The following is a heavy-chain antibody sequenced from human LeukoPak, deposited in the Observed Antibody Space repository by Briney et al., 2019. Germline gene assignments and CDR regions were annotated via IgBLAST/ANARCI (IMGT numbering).Heavy chain of an antibody. D-gene: IGHD6-19*01. J-gene: IGHJ4*02. V-gene: IGHV4-59*01. CDR3: ARDLGGSGWYFFDY. Sequence: PSETLSLTCTVSGGSISSYYWSRIRQPPGKGLEWIGYIYYSGTTYYNPSLKSRVTISVDTSKNQFSLKLSSVTAADTAVYYCARDLGGSGWYFFDYWGQGTLVTVSS. CDR2: IYYSGTT. CDR1: GGSISSYY.